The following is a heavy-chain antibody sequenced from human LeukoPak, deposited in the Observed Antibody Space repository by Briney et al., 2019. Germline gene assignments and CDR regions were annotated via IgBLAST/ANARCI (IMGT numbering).Heavy chain of an antibody. CDR2: ISAYNGNT. CDR3: ARDRPAQYCSDGSCYSDAPFDP. CDR1: GYTFTSYG. J-gene: IGHJ5*02. D-gene: IGHD2-15*01. V-gene: IGHV1-18*01. Sequence: GASVKVSCKASGYTFTSYGISWVRQAPGQGLEWMGWISAYNGNTNYAQKLQGRVTMTTDTSTSTAYMELRSLRSDDTAVYYCARDRPAQYCSDGSCYSDAPFDPWGQGTLVTVSS.